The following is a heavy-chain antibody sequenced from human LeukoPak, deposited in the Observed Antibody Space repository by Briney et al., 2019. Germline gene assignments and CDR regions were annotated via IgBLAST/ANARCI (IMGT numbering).Heavy chain of an antibody. Sequence: PGGSLRLSCAVSGVTFSGYSMNWVRQAPGKGLEWVSAITATSLHIYYADSVKGRFTISRDNAKNSLYLQMNSLRGDDTAVYYCAKDVAGATYYYYGMDVWGQGTTVTVSS. V-gene: IGHV3-21*01. CDR1: GVTFSGYS. CDR2: ITATSLHI. J-gene: IGHJ6*02. D-gene: IGHD1-26*01. CDR3: AKDVAGATYYYYGMDV.